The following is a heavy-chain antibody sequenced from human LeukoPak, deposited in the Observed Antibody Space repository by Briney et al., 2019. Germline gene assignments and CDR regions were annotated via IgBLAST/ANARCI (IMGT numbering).Heavy chain of an antibody. Sequence: GGSLRLSCEVSGFTVDDYGMSWVRQTPGKGLEWVPAISRDGRGTIYADSVKGRFTISRDNARNSLYLQMNSLRAEDTAFYRCARDRMFDSSGYQAHDYWGQGTLVTVSS. D-gene: IGHD3-22*01. CDR1: GFTVDDYG. CDR2: ISRDGRGT. V-gene: IGHV3-20*01. J-gene: IGHJ4*02. CDR3: ARDRMFDSSGYQAHDY.